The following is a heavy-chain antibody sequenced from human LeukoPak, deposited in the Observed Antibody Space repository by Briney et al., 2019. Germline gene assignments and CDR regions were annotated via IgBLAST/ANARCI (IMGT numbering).Heavy chain of an antibody. D-gene: IGHD2-2*01. CDR2: ISYGGSNK. CDR1: GFTFSSYA. Sequence: QPGGSLRLSCAASGFTFSSYAMHWVRQAPGKGLEWVAAISYGGSNKYYADSVKGRFTISRDNSKNTLYLQMNSLRAEDTAVYYCARPKEEIVLVPAARLTPFDSRGQGNLVTVSS. J-gene: IGHJ4*02. CDR3: ARPKEEIVLVPAARLTPFDS. V-gene: IGHV3-30*04.